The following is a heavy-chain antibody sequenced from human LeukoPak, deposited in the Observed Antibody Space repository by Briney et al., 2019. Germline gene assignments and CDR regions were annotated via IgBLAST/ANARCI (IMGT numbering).Heavy chain of an antibody. D-gene: IGHD1-26*01. CDR3: ARRRDSGSLQHFDY. CDR2: ISSSGTTI. J-gene: IGHJ4*02. CDR1: GFTFSDYY. V-gene: IGHV3-11*01. Sequence: GGSLRLSCAASGFTFSDYYMSWIRQAPGKGLELVSYISSSGTTIYYADSVKGRFTISRDNAKNSLYLQMNSLRAEDTAVYYCARRRDSGSLQHFDYWGQGTLVTVSS.